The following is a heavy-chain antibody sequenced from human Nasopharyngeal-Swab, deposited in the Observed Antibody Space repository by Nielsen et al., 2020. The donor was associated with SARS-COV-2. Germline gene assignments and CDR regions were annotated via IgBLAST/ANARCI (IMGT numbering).Heavy chain of an antibody. D-gene: IGHD2-2*01. V-gene: IGHV1-46*01. CDR1: GYTFTSYY. J-gene: IGHJ5*02. CDR3: SRDIVVVPAARGSWFDP. CDR2: INPSGGST. Sequence: ASVKVSCKASGYTFTSYYMHWVRQAPGQGLEWMGIINPSGGSTSYVQKFQGRVTMTRDTSTSTAYMELSSLRSEDTAVYYCSRDIVVVPAARGSWFDPWGQGTLVTVSS.